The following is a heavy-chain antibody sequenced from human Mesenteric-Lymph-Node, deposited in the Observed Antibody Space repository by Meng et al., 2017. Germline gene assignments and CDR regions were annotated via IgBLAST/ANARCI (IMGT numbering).Heavy chain of an antibody. D-gene: IGHD3-22*01. J-gene: IGHJ4*02. CDR2: IIPIFGTA. Sequence: QGQRVQSWDDGEKAWSAVCVPCKASGSTFSSYAISRVRQAPGQGLEWMGGIIPIFGTANYAQKFQGRVTITADESTSTAYMELSSLISEDTAVYYCARDRNYDSSGPFDYWGQGTLVTVSS. CDR1: GSTFSSYA. V-gene: IGHV1-69*01. CDR3: ARDRNYDSSGPFDY.